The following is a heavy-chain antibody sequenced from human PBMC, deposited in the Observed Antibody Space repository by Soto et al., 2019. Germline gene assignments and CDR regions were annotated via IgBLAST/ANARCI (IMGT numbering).Heavy chain of an antibody. Sequence: PSETLSLTCAVSGVSISSGNWWTWVRQTPQRGLEYTGSGNYNPSLKGRVTMSFDTSTNDFSLKLNSVTAADTAVYFCARLKGTRYFDFWGPGVLVTVSS. V-gene: IGHV4-4*02. CDR1: GVSISSGNW. J-gene: IGHJ4*02. D-gene: IGHD3-10*01. CDR2: SG. CDR3: ARLKGTRYFDF.